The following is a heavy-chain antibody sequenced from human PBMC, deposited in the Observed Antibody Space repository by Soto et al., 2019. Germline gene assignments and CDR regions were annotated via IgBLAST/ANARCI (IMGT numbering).Heavy chain of an antibody. V-gene: IGHV2-5*02. Sequence: QITLKESGPTLVKPTQTLTLTCTFSGFSLSTSGVGVGWIRQPPGKALEWLALIYWDDDKRYSPSLKSRLTITKDTSKNQVVLTMTNMDPVDTATYYCAHMSPVYSGMYYFDYWGQGTLVTVSS. D-gene: IGHD5-12*01. CDR1: GFSLSTSGVG. CDR2: IYWDDDK. CDR3: AHMSPVYSGMYYFDY. J-gene: IGHJ4*02.